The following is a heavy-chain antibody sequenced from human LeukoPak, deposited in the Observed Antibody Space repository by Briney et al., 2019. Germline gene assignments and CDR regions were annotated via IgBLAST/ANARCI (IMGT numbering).Heavy chain of an antibody. CDR3: ARGGLSSSWLYFDY. Sequence: SETLSLTCTVSGYSISRGYFWGWLRQPPGKGLECIGSIYSSGSNYYNPSFKSRVTISVDTSKNQFSLKLSSVTAADTAVYYCARGGLSSSWLYFDYWGQGTLVTVSS. J-gene: IGHJ4*02. V-gene: IGHV4-38-2*02. CDR2: IYSSGSN. CDR1: GYSISRGYF. D-gene: IGHD6-13*01.